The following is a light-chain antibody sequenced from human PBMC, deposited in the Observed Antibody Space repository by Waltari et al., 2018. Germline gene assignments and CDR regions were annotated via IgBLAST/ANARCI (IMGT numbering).Light chain of an antibody. Sequence: DIVMTQTPLSLPVTPGEPASISCRSSQSLLHSNGNTYLYWYLQKPGQPPRLLIYRVYNRFSGVPDRFSGSGSGTDFTLKISRVEAEDVGVYYCMQALQTPYSFGQGTKVEIK. CDR3: MQALQTPYS. V-gene: IGKV2-29*02. CDR2: RVY. J-gene: IGKJ2*03. CDR1: QSLLHSNGNTY.